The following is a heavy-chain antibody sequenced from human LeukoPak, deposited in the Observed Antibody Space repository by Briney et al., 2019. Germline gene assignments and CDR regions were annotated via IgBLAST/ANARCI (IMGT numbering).Heavy chain of an antibody. CDR3: ASSTQISKYADY. Sequence: PGGSLRLSCAASGFTFSSYAMSWVRQAPGKGLEWVSAISVSGGSTHYADSVKGRFTISRDNSKNMLYLQMNSLRAEDTAVYYCASSTQISKYADYWGQGALVTVSS. CDR2: ISVSGGST. CDR1: GFTFSSYA. V-gene: IGHV3-23*01. D-gene: IGHD2-2*01. J-gene: IGHJ4*02.